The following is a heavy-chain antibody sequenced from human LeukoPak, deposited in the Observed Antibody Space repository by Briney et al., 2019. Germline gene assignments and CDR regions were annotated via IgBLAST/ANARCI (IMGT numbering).Heavy chain of an antibody. CDR3: AKHDPEPRPPDY. CDR2: IYYSGST. D-gene: IGHD1-14*01. CDR1: GDSISSSTYY. V-gene: IGHV4-39*01. Sequence: PSETLSLTCTVSGDSISSSTYYWGWIRQSPGKGLEWIGSIYYSGSTYYNPSLKSRVTISVDTSKNQFSLKLSSVTAADTAMYYCAKHDPEPRPPDYWGQGTLVTVSS. J-gene: IGHJ4*02.